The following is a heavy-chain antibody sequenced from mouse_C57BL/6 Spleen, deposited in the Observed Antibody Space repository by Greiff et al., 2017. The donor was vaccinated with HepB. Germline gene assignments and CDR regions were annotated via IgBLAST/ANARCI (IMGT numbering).Heavy chain of an antibody. Sequence: VQLQQSVAELVRPGASVKLSCTASGFNIKNTYMHWVKQRPEQGLEWIGRIDPANGNTKYAPKFQGKATITADTSSNTAYLQLSSLTSEDTAIYYCAIAISYYDYGGYYAMDYWGQGTSVTVSS. CDR3: AIAISYYDYGGYYAMDY. CDR2: IDPANGNT. V-gene: IGHV14-3*01. CDR1: GFNIKNTY. D-gene: IGHD2-4*01. J-gene: IGHJ4*01.